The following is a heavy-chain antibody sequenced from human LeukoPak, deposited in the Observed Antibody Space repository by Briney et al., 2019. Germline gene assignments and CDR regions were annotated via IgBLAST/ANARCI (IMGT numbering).Heavy chain of an antibody. CDR1: GGSISSGGYY. V-gene: IGHV4-30-2*01. CDR3: AAKQNYGSAFGAFDL. CDR2: IYHSGST. J-gene: IGHJ3*01. D-gene: IGHD3-10*01. Sequence: SETLSLTCTVSGGSISSGGYYWSWIRQPPGKGLEWIGYIYHSGSTNYNPSLKSRVTISVDKSKNQFSLNLSSVTAADTAVYYCAAKQNYGSAFGAFDLWGQGTMVTVSS.